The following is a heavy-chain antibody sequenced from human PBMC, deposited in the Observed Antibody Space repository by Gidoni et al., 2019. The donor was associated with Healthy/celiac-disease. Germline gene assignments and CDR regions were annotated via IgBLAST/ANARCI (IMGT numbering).Heavy chain of an antibody. V-gene: IGHV4-39*01. D-gene: IGHD5-12*01. CDR1: GGSISSRRYY. CDR2: IYYGGST. Sequence: QLQLQESGPGLVKPSETLSLTGTVSGGSISSRRYYWGWIRQPPGKGLEWFGSIYYGGSTYYNPSLKSRVTISVDTSKNQFSLKLSSVTAADTAVYYCASQIVATISPHKHYYYGMDVWGQGTTVTVSS. CDR3: ASQIVATISPHKHYYYGMDV. J-gene: IGHJ6*02.